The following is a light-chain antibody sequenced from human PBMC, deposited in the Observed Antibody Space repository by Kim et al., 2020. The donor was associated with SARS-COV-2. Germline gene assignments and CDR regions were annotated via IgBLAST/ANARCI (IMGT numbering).Light chain of an antibody. Sequence: NFMLTQPHSVSESPGKTVTISCTRTSGSIASNYVQWYQHRPGSAPSTVIYEDDRRPSGVPDRFSGSIDSSSNSSSLTISGLTTEDEADYYCQSRVF. J-gene: IGLJ2*01. V-gene: IGLV6-57*04. CDR1: SGSIASNY. CDR3: QSRV. CDR2: EDD.